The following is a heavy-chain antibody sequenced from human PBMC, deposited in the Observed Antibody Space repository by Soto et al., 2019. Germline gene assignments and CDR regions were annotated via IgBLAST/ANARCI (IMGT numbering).Heavy chain of an antibody. Sequence: PGESLKISCKGSGYRFTNYWIGWVRQMPGKGLEWMGIIYPGDSDTRYSPSFQGQVTISADKSISTAYLQWSSLKASDTAIYYCARQYSGYSNSYYNYWGQGTLVTVPS. CDR1: GYRFTNYW. CDR2: IYPGDSDT. CDR3: ARQYSGYSNSYYNY. V-gene: IGHV5-51*01. D-gene: IGHD6-13*01. J-gene: IGHJ4*02.